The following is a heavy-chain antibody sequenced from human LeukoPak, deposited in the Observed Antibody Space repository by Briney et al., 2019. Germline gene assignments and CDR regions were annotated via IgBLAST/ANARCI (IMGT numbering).Heavy chain of an antibody. CDR1: GYSISSGYY. V-gene: IGHV4-38-2*02. CDR3: ARVNTVTGYSSSWYYLWFDP. Sequence: SETLSLTCTVSGYSISSGYYWGWIRPPPGKGLERIGSIYHSGSTYYNPSLKSRVTISVDTSKNQFSLKLSSVTAADTAVYYCARVNTVTGYSSSWYYLWFDPWGQGTLVTVSS. CDR2: IYHSGST. D-gene: IGHD6-13*01. J-gene: IGHJ5*02.